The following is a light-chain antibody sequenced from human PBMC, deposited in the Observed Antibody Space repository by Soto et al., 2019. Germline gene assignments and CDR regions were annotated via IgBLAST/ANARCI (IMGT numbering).Light chain of an antibody. CDR2: DVN. V-gene: IGLV2-11*01. J-gene: IGLJ1*01. Sequence: QSVLTQPRSVSGSPGQSVTTSCTGTDTNICFYNFVSWYQQHPDKAPHLVVYDVNKRPSRVPDRFSGPKYGKTASLTISGLQADDEADYFCCSYAGTYTYVFGTGTKVAVL. CDR3: CSYAGTYTYV. CDR1: DTNICFYNF.